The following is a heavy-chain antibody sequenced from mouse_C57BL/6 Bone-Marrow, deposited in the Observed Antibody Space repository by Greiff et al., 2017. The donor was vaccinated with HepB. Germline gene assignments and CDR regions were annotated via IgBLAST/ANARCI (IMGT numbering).Heavy chain of an antibody. V-gene: IGHV1-26*01. D-gene: IGHD2-4*01. J-gene: IGHJ2*01. CDR3: ASGIYDYDGDY. CDR2: INPNNGGT. Sequence: VQLKQSGPELVKPGASVKISCKASGYTFTDYYMNWVKQSHGKSLEWIGDINPNNGGTSYNQKFKGKATLTVDKSSSTAYMELRSLTSEDSAVYYCASGIYDYDGDYWGQGTTLTVSS. CDR1: GYTFTDYY.